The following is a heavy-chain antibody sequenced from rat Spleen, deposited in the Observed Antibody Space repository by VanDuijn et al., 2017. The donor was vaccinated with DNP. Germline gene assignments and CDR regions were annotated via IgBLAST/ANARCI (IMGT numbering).Heavy chain of an antibody. CDR2: ITGGSGIT. D-gene: IGHD1-12*02. CDR3: ARVGDLHDGGDGDVLDA. CDR1: GFTFSYYW. J-gene: IGHJ4*01. V-gene: IGHV5-31*01. Sequence: EVQLVESGGDLVQPGRSLKLSCVASGFTFSYYWMAWIRQVPGKGLEWMASITGGSGITSYPDSVKGRFTISRDDAKNTLFLQMNSLRSEDTATYYCARVGDLHDGGDGDVLDAWGQGTSVTVSS.